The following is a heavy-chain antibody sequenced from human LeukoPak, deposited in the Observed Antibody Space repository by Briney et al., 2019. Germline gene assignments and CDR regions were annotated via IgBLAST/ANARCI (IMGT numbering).Heavy chain of an antibody. V-gene: IGHV4-59*08. CDR2: IHFSGST. CDR1: DDSINNNY. CDR3: ARRGLNRQNFDY. D-gene: IGHD3-16*01. Sequence: PSETLSLTCTVSDDSINNNYWSWIRQPPGKELECIGYIHFSGSTNYNPSLKSRVTISIDTSKNQFSLKLNSVPAADTAVYYCARRGLNRQNFDYWGQGTLVPVSS. J-gene: IGHJ4*02.